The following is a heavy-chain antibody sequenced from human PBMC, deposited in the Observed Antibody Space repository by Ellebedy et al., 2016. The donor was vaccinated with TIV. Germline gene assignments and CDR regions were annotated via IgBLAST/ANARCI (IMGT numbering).Heavy chain of an antibody. J-gene: IGHJ4*02. CDR3: AKEKRYCSSANCPLGY. V-gene: IGHV3-30*18. D-gene: IGHD2-2*01. CDR1: GFTFNSYD. Sequence: GESLKISCAASGFTFNSYDMHWVRQVPCKGLEWVAVISSDGGRKHYADSVKGRFTISRDNSKNTLFLQMNSLRPEDAAVFYCAKEKRYCSSANCPLGYWGQGNLVTVSS. CDR2: ISSDGGRK.